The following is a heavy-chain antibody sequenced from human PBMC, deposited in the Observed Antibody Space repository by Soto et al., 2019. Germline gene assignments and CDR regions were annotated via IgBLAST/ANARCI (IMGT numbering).Heavy chain of an antibody. J-gene: IGHJ5*02. D-gene: IGHD2-15*01. Sequence: GGSLRLSCEASGFTFSSSALSWVRQAPGKGLEWVSTISSGGGSAYYADSVKGRFTISRDSSQNTLHLQMNSLTVEDTAVYYCARGGSGPDNWFDPWGPGTLVTVS. CDR3: ARGGSGPDNWFDP. CDR2: ISSGGGSA. V-gene: IGHV3-23*01. CDR1: GFTFSSSA.